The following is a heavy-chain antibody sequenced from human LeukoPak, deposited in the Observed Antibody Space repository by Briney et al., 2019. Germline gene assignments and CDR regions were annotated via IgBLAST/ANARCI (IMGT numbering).Heavy chain of an antibody. CDR2: IYHTGST. D-gene: IGHD6-25*01. J-gene: IGHJ4*02. CDR1: GGSISSYY. V-gene: IGHV4-59*01. Sequence: SETLSLTCTVSGGSISSYYWSWIRQPPGKGLEWIANIYHTGSTNYNPSLSSRVTISIDTAKNQFSLKLTSVTAADTAVYYCARRGRNSSGWQDYLWGQGTLVTVSS. CDR3: ARRGRNSSGWQDYL.